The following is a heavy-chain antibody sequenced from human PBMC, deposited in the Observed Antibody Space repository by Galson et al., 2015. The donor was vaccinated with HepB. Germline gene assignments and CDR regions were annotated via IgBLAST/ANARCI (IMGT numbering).Heavy chain of an antibody. D-gene: IGHD6-13*01. CDR1: GHTFTTYY. V-gene: IGHV1-46*01. CDR2: INPSWGST. CDR3: ARGDWARAAAGTGY. Sequence: PGKVSRQAPGHTFTTYYMHRARQAAGQGPEWMGIINPSWGSTSYAPKFQGRVTMTRDTSTRTVFMELSSLRSEDTAVYYCARGDWARAAAGTGYWGQGTLVTVSS. J-gene: IGHJ4*02.